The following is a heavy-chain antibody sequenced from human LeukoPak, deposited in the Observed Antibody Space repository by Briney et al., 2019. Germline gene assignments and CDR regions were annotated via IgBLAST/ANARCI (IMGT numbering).Heavy chain of an antibody. J-gene: IGHJ5*02. CDR3: ARETGRGNWFDP. CDR2: IRYDGSNK. CDR1: GFTFSSYG. Sequence: GGSLRLSCAASGFTFSSYGMHWVRQAPGEGLAWVAVIRYDGSNKYYADSVEGRFTISRDNSKNTLYLQMNSLRAEDTAVYYCARETGRGNWFDPWGQGTLVTVSS. V-gene: IGHV3-33*08.